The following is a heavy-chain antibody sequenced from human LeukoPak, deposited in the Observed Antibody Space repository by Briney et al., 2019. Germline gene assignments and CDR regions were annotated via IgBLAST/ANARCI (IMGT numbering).Heavy chain of an antibody. CDR1: GGSFSGYY. V-gene: IGHV4-34*01. CDR3: ARGYRWGIQLWFGAFDI. D-gene: IGHD5-18*01. Sequence: SETLSLTCAVYGGSFSGYYWSWIRQPPGQGLEWIGEINHSGSTNYNPSLKSRVTISVDTSKNQFSLKLSSVTAADTAVCCCARGYRWGIQLWFGAFDIWGQGTMITVSS. CDR2: INHSGST. J-gene: IGHJ3*02.